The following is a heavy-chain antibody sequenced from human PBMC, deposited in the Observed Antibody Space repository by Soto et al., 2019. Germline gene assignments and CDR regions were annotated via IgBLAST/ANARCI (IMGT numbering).Heavy chain of an antibody. Sequence: EVQLVESGGGLIQPGGSLRLSCAASGFTVSSHYMSWVRQAPGKGLEWVSVIYSGGSTYYADSVKGRFTISRDNSKNTLYLQMNSLRAEDTAVYYCARDGVLPPGYYGSGSYYSRYWYFDLWGRGTLVTVSS. D-gene: IGHD3-10*01. CDR3: ARDGVLPPGYYGSGSYYSRYWYFDL. CDR2: IYSGGST. V-gene: IGHV3-53*01. CDR1: GFTVSSHY. J-gene: IGHJ2*01.